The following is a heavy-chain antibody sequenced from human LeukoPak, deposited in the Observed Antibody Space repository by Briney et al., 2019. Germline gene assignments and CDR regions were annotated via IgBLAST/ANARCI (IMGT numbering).Heavy chain of an antibody. Sequence: PGGSLRLSCATSGFTFSSYAMHWVRQAPGKGLEWVAVISYDGSNKYYADSVKGRFTISRDNSKNTLYLQMNSPRADDTAVYYCARALGYCSGGSCNFDYWGQGTLVTVSS. V-gene: IGHV3-30-3*01. CDR2: ISYDGSNK. CDR3: ARALGYCSGGSCNFDY. D-gene: IGHD2-15*01. J-gene: IGHJ4*02. CDR1: GFTFSSYA.